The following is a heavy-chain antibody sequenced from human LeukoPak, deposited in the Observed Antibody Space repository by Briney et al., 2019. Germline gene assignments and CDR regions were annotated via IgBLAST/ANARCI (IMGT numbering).Heavy chain of an antibody. J-gene: IGHJ4*02. Sequence: GGSLRLSCAVSGFTFNNYWMNWVRQAPGKGLEWVAFIRYDGSNKYYADSVKGRFTISRDNSKNTLYLQMNSLRAEDTAVYYCAKMPGDYWGQGTLVTVSS. CDR3: AKMPGDY. V-gene: IGHV3-30*02. CDR1: GFTFNNYW. D-gene: IGHD2-2*01. CDR2: IRYDGSNK.